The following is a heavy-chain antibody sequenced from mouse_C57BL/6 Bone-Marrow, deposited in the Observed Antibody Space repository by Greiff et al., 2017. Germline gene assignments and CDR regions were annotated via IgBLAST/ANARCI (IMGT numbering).Heavy chain of an antibody. CDR2: ISSGGSYT. J-gene: IGHJ4*01. Sequence: EVQLVESGGDLVKPGGSLKLSCAASGFTFSSYGMSWVRQTPDQRLEWVATISSGGSYTYYPDSVKGRFTLSRDNATNTPYLQLSSLKSEDTAMYYGASLSTVVAYYYAMDYWGQGTSVTVSS. V-gene: IGHV5-6*01. CDR3: ASLSTVVAYYYAMDY. CDR1: GFTFSSYG. D-gene: IGHD1-1*01.